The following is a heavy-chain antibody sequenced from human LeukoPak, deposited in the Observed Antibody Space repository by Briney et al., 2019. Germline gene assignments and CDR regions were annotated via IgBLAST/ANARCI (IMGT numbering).Heavy chain of an antibody. CDR3: ARGPLTGDERLDY. V-gene: IGHV3-48*01. J-gene: IGHJ4*02. CDR1: GFTFNDAW. Sequence: GGSLRLSCAASGFTFNDAWMNWVRQAPGKGLEWVSYISGSSTTIYYADSVKGRFTISRDNAKNSLYLHLNSLRPEDTAVYYCARGPLTGDERLDYWGQGTLVTASS. CDR2: ISGSSTTI. D-gene: IGHD3-9*01.